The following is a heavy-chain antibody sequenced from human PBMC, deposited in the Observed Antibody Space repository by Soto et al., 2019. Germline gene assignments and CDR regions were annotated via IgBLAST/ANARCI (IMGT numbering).Heavy chain of an antibody. J-gene: IGHJ4*02. V-gene: IGHV1-58*01. CDR2: IVVGSGNT. Sequence: GASVKVSCKASGFTFTSSAVQWVRQARGQRLEWIGWIVVGSGNTNYAQKFQERVTITRDMSTSTAYMELSSLRSEDTALYYCAAGSVDTAHNVHYWGQGTLVTVSS. D-gene: IGHD5-18*01. CDR3: AAGSVDTAHNVHY. CDR1: GFTFTSSA.